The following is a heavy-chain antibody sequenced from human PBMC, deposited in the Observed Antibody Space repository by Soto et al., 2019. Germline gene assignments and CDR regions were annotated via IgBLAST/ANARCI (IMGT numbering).Heavy chain of an antibody. J-gene: IGHJ2*01. Sequence: QVQLQQWGAGLLKPSETLSLTCAVYGGSFSGYYWSWIRQPPGKGLEWIGELNHSGSTNYNPSLKSRVTISVDTSKNQFSLKLSSVTAADTAVYYCARGVNYDILSGNTNWYFDLWGRGTLVTVSS. V-gene: IGHV4-34*01. CDR2: LNHSGST. CDR3: ARGVNYDILSGNTNWYFDL. D-gene: IGHD3-9*01. CDR1: GGSFSGYY.